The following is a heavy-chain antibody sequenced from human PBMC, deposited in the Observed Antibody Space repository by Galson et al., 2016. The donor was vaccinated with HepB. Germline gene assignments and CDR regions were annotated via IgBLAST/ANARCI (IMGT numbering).Heavy chain of an antibody. Sequence: SLRLSCATSGFTFSSTLMHWGRQAPGKGLEWVSRITSDARSTSYAGSVKGRFIISRDNAKNTLYLQMNSLRAEDTAVYYCAKDRAAPGPFDYWGQGTLVTVSS. D-gene: IGHD6-13*01. J-gene: IGHJ4*02. CDR3: AKDRAAPGPFDY. CDR1: GFTFSSTL. V-gene: IGHV3-74*01. CDR2: ITSDARST.